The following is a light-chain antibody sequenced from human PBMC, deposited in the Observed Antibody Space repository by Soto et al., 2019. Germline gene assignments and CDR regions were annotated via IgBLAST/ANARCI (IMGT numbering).Light chain of an antibody. CDR2: GNS. CDR3: QSYDNSLSVYV. J-gene: IGLJ1*01. CDR1: SSNIGAHYD. V-gene: IGLV1-40*01. Sequence: QSVLTQPPSVSGAPGQRVTISCTGSSSNIGAHYDVHWYQQLPGTAPKLHIYGNSNRPSGVPDRFSGSKSGTSASLAITGLQAEDEADYYCQSYDNSLSVYVFGTGTKVTVL.